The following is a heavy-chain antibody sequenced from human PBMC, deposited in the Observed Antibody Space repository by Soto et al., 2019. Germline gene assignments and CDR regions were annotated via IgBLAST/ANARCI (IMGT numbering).Heavy chain of an antibody. D-gene: IGHD5-18*01. V-gene: IGHV3-73*01. CDR1: GFTFSGSA. CDR2: IRSKANSSAT. CDR3: TRNVDTAMVPIDYGMDV. Sequence: LRLSCAASGFTFSGSAMHLVRQASLKGLGWVGRIRSKANSSATAYAASVKGRFTISRDDSKNTAYLQMNSLKTEDTAVYYCTRNVDTAMVPIDYGMDVWGQGTTVTVSS. J-gene: IGHJ6*02.